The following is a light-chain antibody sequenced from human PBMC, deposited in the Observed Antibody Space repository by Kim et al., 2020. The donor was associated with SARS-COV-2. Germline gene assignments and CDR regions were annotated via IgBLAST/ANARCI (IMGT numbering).Light chain of an antibody. J-gene: IGLJ1*01. CDR2: EVT. V-gene: IGLV2-18*02. CDR1: GSDVGRYNL. CDR3: SSYTTSVTYV. Sequence: PGQSVPISCTGTGSDVGRYNLVSWYQQPPGTAPKLMIYEVTNWPSGVPARFSGSKSGNTASLTISGLQAEDEADYYCSSYTTSVTYVFGTGTKVTVL.